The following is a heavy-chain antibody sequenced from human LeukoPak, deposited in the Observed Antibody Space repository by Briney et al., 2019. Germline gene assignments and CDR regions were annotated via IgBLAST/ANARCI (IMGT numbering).Heavy chain of an antibody. CDR1: GYSISSGYY. CDR3: AKASAMIVVVSKHFDY. V-gene: IGHV4-38-2*02. J-gene: IGHJ4*02. Sequence: SETLSLTCTVSGYSISSGYYWGWIRQPPGKGLEWIGSIYHSGSTYYNPSLKSRVTISVDTSKNQFSLKLSSVTAADTAVYYCAKASAMIVVVSKHFDYWGQGTLVTVSS. D-gene: IGHD3-22*01. CDR2: IYHSGST.